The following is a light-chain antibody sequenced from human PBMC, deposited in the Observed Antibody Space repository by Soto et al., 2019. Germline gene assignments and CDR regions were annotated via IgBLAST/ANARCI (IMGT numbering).Light chain of an antibody. CDR1: SSDVGGYNY. Sequence: QSVLTQPASVSGSPGQSITISCTGTSSDVGGYNYLSWYQQHPGKAPKLMIYDVSNRPSGVSNRFSGSKSGNTASLTISGLQAEDEADYYCSSYTSSSTLLYVFGTGTKVTVL. J-gene: IGLJ1*01. V-gene: IGLV2-14*01. CDR2: DVS. CDR3: SSYTSSSTLLYV.